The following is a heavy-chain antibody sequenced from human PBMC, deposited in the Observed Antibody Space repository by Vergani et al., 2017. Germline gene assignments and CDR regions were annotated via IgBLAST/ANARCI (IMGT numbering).Heavy chain of an antibody. J-gene: IGHJ3*02. Sequence: QVQLVQSGAEVKKPGSSVKVSCKASGGTFSSYAISWVRQAPGQGLEWMGRIIPIFGTANYAQKFQGRVTITADESTSTAYMELSSLRSEDTAVYYCAREGGYCSGGSCSNDAFDIWGQGTMVTVSS. CDR3: AREGGYCSGGSCSNDAFDI. CDR2: IIPIFGTA. V-gene: IGHV1-69*13. CDR1: GGTFSSYA. D-gene: IGHD2-15*01.